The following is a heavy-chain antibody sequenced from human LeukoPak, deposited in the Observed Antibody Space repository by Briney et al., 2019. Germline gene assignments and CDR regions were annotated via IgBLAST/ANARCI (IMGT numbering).Heavy chain of an antibody. CDR3: ARTSQRDSFTGFVINFFDP. D-gene: IGHD2-15*01. J-gene: IGHJ5*02. V-gene: IGHV3-7*01. CDR2: IKQDGSEK. CDR1: GFTFSSYW. Sequence: SGGSLRLSCAASGFTFSSYWMSWVRQAPGKGLEWVANIKQDGSEKYYVDSVKGRFTISRDNAKNSLYLQMNSLRAEDRAVYYCARTSQRDSFTGFVINFFDPWGQGTLVTVSS.